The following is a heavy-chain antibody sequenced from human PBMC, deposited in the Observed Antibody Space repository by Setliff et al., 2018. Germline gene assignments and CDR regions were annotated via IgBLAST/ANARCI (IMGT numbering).Heavy chain of an antibody. CDR3: ARSFDSGFYHQRDAYDI. V-gene: IGHV4-34*10. CDR1: GDSFSDYY. D-gene: IGHD5-12*01. Sequence: SETLSLTCAVYGDSFSDYYWSWIRQPPGKGLEWIEEINHRGSTNYSPSLRSRVTMTTDTSTSTAYMELRSLRYDDTAVYYCARSFDSGFYHQRDAYDIWGQGTLVTVSS. CDR2: INHRGST. J-gene: IGHJ3*02.